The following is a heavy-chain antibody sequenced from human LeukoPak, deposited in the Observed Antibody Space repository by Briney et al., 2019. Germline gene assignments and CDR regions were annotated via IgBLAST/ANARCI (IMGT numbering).Heavy chain of an antibody. CDR3: AKDNIVAATVYFDY. CDR2: ISWNSGSI. D-gene: IGHD1-26*01. V-gene: IGHV3-9*01. CDR1: GFTFSSYS. J-gene: IGHJ4*02. Sequence: GGSLRLSCAASGFTFSSYSMSWVRQAPGKGLERVSGISWNSGSIAYADSVKGRFTISRDNAKNSLYLQMNSLRAEDTALYYCAKDNIVAATVYFDYWGQGTLVTVSS.